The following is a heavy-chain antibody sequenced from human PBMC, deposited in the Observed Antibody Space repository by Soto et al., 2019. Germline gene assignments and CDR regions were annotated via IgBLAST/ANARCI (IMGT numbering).Heavy chain of an antibody. Sequence: PGGSLRLSCAASGFTFSSYAMHWVRQAPGKGLEWVAVISYDGSNKYYADSVKGRFTISRDNSKNTLYLQMNSLRAEDTAVYYCSNEIVVPHFDPWGQGTLVTVSS. J-gene: IGHJ5*02. CDR3: SNEIVVPHFDP. D-gene: IGHD2-2*01. CDR1: GFTFSSYA. CDR2: ISYDGSNK. V-gene: IGHV3-30-3*02.